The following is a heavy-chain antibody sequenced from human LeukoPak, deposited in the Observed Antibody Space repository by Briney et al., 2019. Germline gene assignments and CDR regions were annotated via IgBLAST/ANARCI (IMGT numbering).Heavy chain of an antibody. J-gene: IGHJ4*02. V-gene: IGHV3-23*01. Sequence: GGSLRVSRTDSVYSLSSYIINWVRPAPGRGGGGVSGIGAGGTFTYYADSVKGRVSLFRDNFRKTLYLEMKSLRANDTGIYLCAKDVEYTTYGYSFDLWGQGTLVTVSS. CDR1: VYSLSSYI. D-gene: IGHD4-17*01. CDR2: IGAGGTFT. CDR3: AKDVEYTTYGYSFDL.